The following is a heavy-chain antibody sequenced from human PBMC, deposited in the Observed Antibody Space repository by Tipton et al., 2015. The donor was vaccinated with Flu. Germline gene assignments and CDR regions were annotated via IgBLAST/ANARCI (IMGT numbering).Heavy chain of an antibody. CDR2: FYHSRRT. Sequence: TLSLTCAVSGYSISSGYYWGWLRQSPGKGLEWIGSFYHSRRTYYNPSLKSRVTISEDTSKNQFSLKLTSVTAADTALYYCARRVCSTIICDVPVGAFDRWGQGTMLTVSS. J-gene: IGHJ3*02. CDR1: GYSISSGYY. CDR3: ARRVCSTIICDVPVGAFDR. V-gene: IGHV4-38-2*01. D-gene: IGHD2-2*01.